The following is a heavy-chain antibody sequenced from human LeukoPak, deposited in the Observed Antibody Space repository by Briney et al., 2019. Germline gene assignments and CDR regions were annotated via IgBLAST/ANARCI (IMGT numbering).Heavy chain of an antibody. J-gene: IGHJ4*02. D-gene: IGHD6-19*01. CDR1: RFTFSSYA. CDR3: ARDQRDSSGWLD. CDR2: IIPIFGTA. Sequence: GGSLRLSCAASRFTFSSYAISWVRQAPGQGLEWMGGIIPIFGTANYAQKFQGRVTITADESTSTAYMELSSLRSEDTAVYYCARDQRDSSGWLDWGQGTLVTVSS. V-gene: IGHV1-69*01.